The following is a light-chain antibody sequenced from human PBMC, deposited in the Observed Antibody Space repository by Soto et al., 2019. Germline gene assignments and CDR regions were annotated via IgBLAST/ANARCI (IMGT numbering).Light chain of an antibody. CDR1: SSDVGAYNY. Sequence: QSALTQPRSVSGSPGQSVTISCTGTSSDVGAYNYVSWYQQRPGEDPKLITYDVSKRPSGVPDRFSGSKSGNMASLTISGLQAEDEADYYCSSDAGILIFGGGTKLTVL. CDR3: SSDAGILI. CDR2: DVS. V-gene: IGLV2-11*01. J-gene: IGLJ2*01.